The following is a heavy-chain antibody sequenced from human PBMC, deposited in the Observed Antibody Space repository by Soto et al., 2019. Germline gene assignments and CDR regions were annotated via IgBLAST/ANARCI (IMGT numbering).Heavy chain of an antibody. Sequence: QVQLVQSGAEVKKPGASVKVSCKASGYTFTSYDINWVRQATGQGLEWMGWMNPTSGNTGYAQKFQGRVTMTRNTSISTAYMDLSSLRSEDTAVYSCARVGDYYDSSGYYLSFDYWGQGTLVTVSS. CDR3: ARVGDYYDSSGYYLSFDY. D-gene: IGHD3-22*01. CDR2: MNPTSGNT. V-gene: IGHV1-8*01. J-gene: IGHJ4*02. CDR1: GYTFTSYD.